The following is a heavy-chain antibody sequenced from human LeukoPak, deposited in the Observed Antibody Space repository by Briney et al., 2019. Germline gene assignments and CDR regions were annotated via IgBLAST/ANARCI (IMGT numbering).Heavy chain of an antibody. Sequence: KPSETLSLTCTVSGGSISSSSYYWGWIRQPPGKGLEWIGYIYYSGSTNYNPSLKSRVTISVDTSKNQFSLKLSSVTAADTAVYYCARGRDGYNFDLDYWGQETLVTVSS. CDR2: IYYSGST. J-gene: IGHJ4*02. CDR1: GGSISSSSYY. D-gene: IGHD5-24*01. CDR3: ARGRDGYNFDLDY. V-gene: IGHV4-61*05.